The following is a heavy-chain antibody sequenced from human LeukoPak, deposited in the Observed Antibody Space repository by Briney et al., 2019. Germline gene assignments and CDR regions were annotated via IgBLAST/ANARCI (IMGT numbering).Heavy chain of an antibody. D-gene: IGHD2-2*01. CDR3: ARDQAATSSLLDV. CDR2: IWYDGSNK. CDR1: GFTFSSYG. J-gene: IGHJ6*02. Sequence: PGRSLRLSCAASGFTFSSYGMHWVRQAPGKGLEWVAVIWYDGSNKYYADSVKGRFTISRDNSKNTLYLQMNSLGAEDTAVYYCARDQAATSSLLDVWGQGTTVTVSS. V-gene: IGHV3-33*01.